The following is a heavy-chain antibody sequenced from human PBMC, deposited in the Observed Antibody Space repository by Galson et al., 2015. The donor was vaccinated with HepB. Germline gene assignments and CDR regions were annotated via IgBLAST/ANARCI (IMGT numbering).Heavy chain of an antibody. CDR2: ISNSGST. Sequence: SETLSLTCTVSGASIRGFSWNWIRQPPEKGLEWIGYISNSGSTNYNPSLKSRVTISVDTSKYQISLQLTSVTAADTAVYYCARWAMISSTNTWFDPWGQGTLVTVSS. J-gene: IGHJ5*02. CDR3: ARWAMISSTNTWFDP. CDR1: GASIRGFS. V-gene: IGHV4-59*01. D-gene: IGHD5-24*01.